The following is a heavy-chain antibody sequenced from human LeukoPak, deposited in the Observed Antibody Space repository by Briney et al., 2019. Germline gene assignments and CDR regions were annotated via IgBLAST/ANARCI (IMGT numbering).Heavy chain of an antibody. CDR2: IKQDGSEK. V-gene: IGHV3-7*05. J-gene: IGHJ6*02. CDR3: ARDRRNYYGMDV. CDR1: GXTFGTYW. Sequence: SGGSLRLSWAPLGXTFGTYWMTWVRQAPGKGLEWVATIKQDGSEKYYVDSVKGRFTISRDNSYKSLYLQMNTLRAEDTAVYYCARDRRNYYGMDVWGQGTTVTVSS.